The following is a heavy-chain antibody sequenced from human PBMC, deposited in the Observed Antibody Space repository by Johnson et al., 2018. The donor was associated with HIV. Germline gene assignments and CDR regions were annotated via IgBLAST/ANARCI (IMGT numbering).Heavy chain of an antibody. J-gene: IGHJ3*02. Sequence: MKWVRQTPGMGLEWVSAINWNGGRTGYADSVKGRFTVSRDNSKNTLYLQMKSLRPEDTAVYYCAKPPSMGADAFDIWGQGTMVTVSS. CDR3: AKPPSMGADAFDI. D-gene: IGHD3-16*01. V-gene: IGHV3-20*03. CDR2: INWNGGRT.